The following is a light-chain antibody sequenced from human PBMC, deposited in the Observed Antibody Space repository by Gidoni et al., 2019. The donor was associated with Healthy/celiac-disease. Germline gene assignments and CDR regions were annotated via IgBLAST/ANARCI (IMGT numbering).Light chain of an antibody. CDR2: SNN. CDR1: SFNIGSNT. CDR3: AAWDDSLNGWV. J-gene: IGLJ3*02. V-gene: IGLV1-44*01. Sequence: QSVLNQPPSASGTPGQRVTISCSGSSFNIGSNTVNWYQQLPGTAPKLLIYSNNQRPSGVPDRFSGSKSGTSASLAISGLQSEDEADYYCAAWDDSLNGWVFGGGTKLTVL.